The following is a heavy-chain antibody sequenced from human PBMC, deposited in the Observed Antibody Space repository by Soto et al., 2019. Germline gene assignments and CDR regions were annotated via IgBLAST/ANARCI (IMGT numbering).Heavy chain of an antibody. V-gene: IGHV3-7*01. CDR1: GFTFSSYW. CDR3: ASGALRWYSAVV. D-gene: IGHD4-17*01. Sequence: LRLSCAASGFTFSSYWMSWVRQAPGKGLEWVANIKQDGSEKYYVDSVKGRFTISRDNAKNSLYLQMNSLRAEDTAVYYCASGALRWYSAVVWGQGTLVTVSS. J-gene: IGHJ4*02. CDR2: IKQDGSEK.